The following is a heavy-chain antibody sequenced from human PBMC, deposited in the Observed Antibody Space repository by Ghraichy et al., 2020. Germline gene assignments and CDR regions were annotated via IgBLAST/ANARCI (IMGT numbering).Heavy chain of an antibody. CDR3: ARIGTNFMITFGGIIAHPFDY. D-gene: IGHD3-16*02. Sequence: ASVKVSCKPSGYTFNRHGISWVRQAPGQGLEWMGWISAYNGDTNYAQNFQGRLTMTTDTATSPVYMELRSLRSDDTAVYYGARIGTNFMITFGGIIAHPFDYWGQGTLVTVSS. J-gene: IGHJ4*02. CDR2: ISAYNGDT. V-gene: IGHV1-18*01. CDR1: GYTFNRHG.